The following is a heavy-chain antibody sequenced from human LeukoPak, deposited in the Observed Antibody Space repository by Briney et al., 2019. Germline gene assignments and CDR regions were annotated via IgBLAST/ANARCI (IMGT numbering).Heavy chain of an antibody. V-gene: IGHV1-46*01. D-gene: IGHD2-8*01. CDR2: INPSGGST. CDR1: GYTFTSYY. CDR3: ARGMRLMVYAVTDFQH. J-gene: IGHJ1*01. Sequence: ASVKVSCKASGYTFTSYYMHWVRQAPGQGLEWMGIINPSGGSTSYAQKFQGRVTMTRDMSTSTVYMELSSLRSEDTAVYYCARGMRLMVYAVTDFQHWGQGTLLTVSS.